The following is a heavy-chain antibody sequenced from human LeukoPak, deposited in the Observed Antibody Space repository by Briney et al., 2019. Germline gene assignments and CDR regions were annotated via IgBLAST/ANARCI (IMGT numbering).Heavy chain of an antibody. D-gene: IGHD4-17*01. V-gene: IGHV4-39*07. Sequence: PSETLSLTCTVSGGSISSSSYYWGWIRQPPGKGLEWIGSIYYSGSTYYNPSLKSRVTISVDTSKNQFSLKLSSVTAADTAVYYCARDRILPRDYGDYLRWFDPWGQGTLVTVSS. J-gene: IGHJ5*02. CDR2: IYYSGST. CDR1: GGSISSSSYY. CDR3: ARDRILPRDYGDYLRWFDP.